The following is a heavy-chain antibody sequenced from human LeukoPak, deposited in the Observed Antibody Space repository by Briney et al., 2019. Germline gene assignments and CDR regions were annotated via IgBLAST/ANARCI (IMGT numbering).Heavy chain of an antibody. CDR1: GFTLDDYA. J-gene: IGHJ5*02. V-gene: IGHV3-9*01. Sequence: PGRSLRLSCAASGFTLDDYAMNWVRQAPGKGLEWVSGISWNGDSVGYADSVKGRFTISRDNAKHSLYLQMNSLRAEDTALYYCAKYTSGWFGAWGQGALVTVSS. CDR2: ISWNGDSV. CDR3: AKYTSGWFGA. D-gene: IGHD3-3*01.